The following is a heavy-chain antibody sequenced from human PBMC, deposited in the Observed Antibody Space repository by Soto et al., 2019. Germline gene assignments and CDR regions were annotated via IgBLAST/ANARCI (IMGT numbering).Heavy chain of an antibody. V-gene: IGHV4-30-4*01. D-gene: IGHD3-10*01. CDR1: GGSISSGDYY. CDR2: IYYSGST. J-gene: IGHJ4*02. CDR3: ARGLLMAMVRGVISY. Sequence: QVQLQESGPGLVKPSQTLSLTCTVSGGSISSGDYYWSWIRQPPGKGLEWIGYIYYSGSTYYNPSRKSCVALSVDTTKNQCALKLSSGTAADTAVYYGARGLLMAMVRGVISYWGQGTLVTVSS.